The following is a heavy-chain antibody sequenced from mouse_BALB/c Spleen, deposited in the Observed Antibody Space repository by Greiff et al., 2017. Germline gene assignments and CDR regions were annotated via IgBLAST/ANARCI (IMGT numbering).Heavy chain of an antibody. CDR2: ISYDGSN. CDR1: GYSITSGYY. V-gene: IGHV3-6*02. CDR3: AKGSSSPDGNYAWFAY. Sequence: EVQLQESGPGLVKPSQSLSLTCSVTGYSITSGYYWNWLRQFPGNKLEWMGYISYDGSNNYNPSLKNRISITRDTSKNQFFLKLNSVTTEDTATYYCAKGSSSPDGNYAWFAYWGQGTLVTVSA. J-gene: IGHJ3*01. D-gene: IGHD2-1*01.